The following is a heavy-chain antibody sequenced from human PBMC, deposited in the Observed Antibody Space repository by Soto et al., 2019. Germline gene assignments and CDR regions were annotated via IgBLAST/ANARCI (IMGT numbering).Heavy chain of an antibody. CDR1: GYTFTSYG. CDR2: ISAYNGNT. V-gene: IGHV1-18*01. J-gene: IGHJ4*02. D-gene: IGHD1-26*01. CDR3: ASYRVGGSYAQDFDY. Sequence: QVQLVQSGAEVKTPGASVKVSCKASGYTFTSYGISWVRQAPGQGLEWMGWISAYNGNTNYAQKLQGRVTMTTDTSTSTAYMELRSLRSDDTAVYYCASYRVGGSYAQDFDYWGQGTLVTVSS.